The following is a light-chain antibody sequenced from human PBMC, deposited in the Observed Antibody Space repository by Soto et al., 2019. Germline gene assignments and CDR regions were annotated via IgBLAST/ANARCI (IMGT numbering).Light chain of an antibody. V-gene: IGKV3-20*01. CDR1: QSVSSRY. CDR3: QQYESPWT. J-gene: IGKJ1*01. Sequence: EIVLTQSPGTLSLSPGERATLSCRASQSVSSRYLAWYQQRPGQAPRLLIYAASSRATGIPDRFSGSGSGKDFALTISRLEPEDFAVYFWQQYESPWTFGPGTKVEIK. CDR2: AAS.